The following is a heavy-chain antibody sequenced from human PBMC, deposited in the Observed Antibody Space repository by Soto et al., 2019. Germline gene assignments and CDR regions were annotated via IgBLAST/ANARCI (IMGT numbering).Heavy chain of an antibody. CDR1: GDTFSSYS. Sequence: ASVKVSCKASGDTFSSYSISWVRQAPGQGLEWMGGIVPIFGTTVYAPRLQGRLTITADGPTSTSYMELSGLTFEDTAVYYCAANSLGGGSQGDVWGQGTTVTVSS. V-gene: IGHV1-69*13. CDR3: AANSLGGGSQGDV. D-gene: IGHD3-10*01. CDR2: IVPIFGTT. J-gene: IGHJ6*02.